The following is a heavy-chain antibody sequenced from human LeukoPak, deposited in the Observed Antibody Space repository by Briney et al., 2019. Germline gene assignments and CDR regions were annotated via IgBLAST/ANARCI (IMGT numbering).Heavy chain of an antibody. D-gene: IGHD3-16*01. V-gene: IGHV3-23*01. CDR1: GFTFSSYA. Sequence: QPGGSLRLSCAASGFTFSSYAMSWVRQAPGKGLEWVSAISGSGGSTYYADSVKGRFTISRDNSKNTLYLQMNSLRAEDTAVYYCARGGSMITFGGVKARTYFDYWGQGTLVTVSS. CDR2: ISGSGGST. CDR3: ARGGSMITFGGVKARTYFDY. J-gene: IGHJ4*02.